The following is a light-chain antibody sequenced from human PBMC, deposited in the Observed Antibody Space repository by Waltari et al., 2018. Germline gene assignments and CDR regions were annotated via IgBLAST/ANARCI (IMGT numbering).Light chain of an antibody. V-gene: IGKV2-28*01. CDR3: MQALMTPNT. CDR1: QSLLHANGKNY. Sequence: EIVMTQSPLSLPVIPGEPASISCRSSQSLLHANGKNYVDWYVLKPGQSPRLLISLGSNRASGVPDRFIGIGSDTDFTLRISRVEAEDFGVYYCMQALMTPNTFGQGTKLEI. CDR2: LGS. J-gene: IGKJ2*01.